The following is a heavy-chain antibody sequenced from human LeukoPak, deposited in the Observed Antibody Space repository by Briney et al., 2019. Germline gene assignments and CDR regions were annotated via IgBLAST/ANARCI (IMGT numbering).Heavy chain of an antibody. J-gene: IGHJ4*02. Sequence: SGGSRRLSFAALGFTFSSYAMSWVPQAPGKGLDWVSGISDGGGSTYYADSVKGRFTISRDNSKNTLYLQMNTLRAEDTAVYYCAKVYSSGWYVDSWGQGTLVTVSS. CDR3: AKVYSSGWYVDS. V-gene: IGHV3-23*01. CDR2: ISDGGGST. D-gene: IGHD6-19*01. CDR1: GFTFSSYA.